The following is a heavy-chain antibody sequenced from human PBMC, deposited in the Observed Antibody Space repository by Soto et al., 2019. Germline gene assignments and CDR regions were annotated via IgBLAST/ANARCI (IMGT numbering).Heavy chain of an antibody. CDR3: ARDGYCCGGRCSRSAFDN. V-gene: IGHV3-7*01. CDR2: VKQDGSEK. Sequence: EVQLVESGGGLVQPGGSLRLSCAASGFTFSSYWMSWVRQAPGKGLEWVANVKQDGSEKYYVDSVKGRFTISRDNAKNSLYLQMNSLRGEVTAVYYWARDGYCCGGRCSRSAFDNWVHGTMVTVSS. D-gene: IGHD2-15*01. CDR1: GFTFSSYW. J-gene: IGHJ3*02.